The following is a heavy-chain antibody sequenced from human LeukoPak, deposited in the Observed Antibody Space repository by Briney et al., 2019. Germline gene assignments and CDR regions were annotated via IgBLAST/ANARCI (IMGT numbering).Heavy chain of an antibody. CDR1: GGSFSGYY. V-gene: IGHV4-34*01. Sequence: SETLSLTCAVYGGSFSGYYWSWIRQPPGKGLEWIGEINHSGSTNYNPSLKSRVTISVETSKNQFSLKLSSVTAADTAVYYCARDLANWGSGRGAFDIWGQGTMVTVSS. CDR3: ARDLANWGSGRGAFDI. D-gene: IGHD7-27*01. J-gene: IGHJ3*02. CDR2: INHSGST.